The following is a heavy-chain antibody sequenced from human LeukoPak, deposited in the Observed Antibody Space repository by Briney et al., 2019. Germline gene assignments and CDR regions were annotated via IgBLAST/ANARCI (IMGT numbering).Heavy chain of an antibody. J-gene: IGHJ4*02. V-gene: IGHV1-2*02. CDR2: INPNSGGT. CDR1: GYTFTGYY. CDR3: AIVGIAARIIPSDY. Sequence: ASVKVSCKASGYTFTGYYMHRVRQAPGQGLEWMGWINPNSGGTNYAQKFQGRVTMTRDTSISTAYMELSRLRSDDTAVYYCAIVGIAARIIPSDYWGQGTLVTVSS. D-gene: IGHD6-6*01.